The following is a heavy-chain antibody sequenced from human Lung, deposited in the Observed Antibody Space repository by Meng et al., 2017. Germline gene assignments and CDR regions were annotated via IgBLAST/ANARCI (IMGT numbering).Heavy chain of an antibody. Sequence: EVQLVESGGGLVQPGGSLRLSCAASGFTFSTHWMHWVRQAPGKGLEWVSRITGDGSSTIYVDSVQGRFTMSRDNAKNTLSLQMNSLRAEDTAVYYCARGGVTTNDWGQGTLVTVSS. D-gene: IGHD4-17*01. CDR2: ITGDGSST. V-gene: IGHV3-74*01. CDR3: ARGGVTTND. J-gene: IGHJ4*02. CDR1: GFTFSTHW.